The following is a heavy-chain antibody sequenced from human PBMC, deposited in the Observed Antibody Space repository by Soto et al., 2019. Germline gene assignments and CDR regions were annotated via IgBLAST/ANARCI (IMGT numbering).Heavy chain of an antibody. CDR1: GGTFSSYA. V-gene: IGHV1-69*13. Sequence: SVKVSCNASGGTFSSYAIIWVRQAPRRGLEWMGGIIPIFGTATYAQKFQGRVTITADESTSTAYMELSSLRSEDTAVYYCARAWLGTIFGVAIYGMDVWGQGTTVTVSS. J-gene: IGHJ6*02. CDR3: ARAWLGTIFGVAIYGMDV. D-gene: IGHD3-3*01. CDR2: IIPIFGTA.